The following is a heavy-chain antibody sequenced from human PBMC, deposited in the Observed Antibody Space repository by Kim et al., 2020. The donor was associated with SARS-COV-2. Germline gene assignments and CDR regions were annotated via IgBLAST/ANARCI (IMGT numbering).Heavy chain of an antibody. CDR3: ARDIEQPENAFDI. J-gene: IGHJ3*02. D-gene: IGHD6-13*01. V-gene: IGHV6-1*01. Sequence: YAVSVKSRITSNPDTSKNQFSLQLNSVTPEDTAVYYCARDIEQPENAFDIWGQGTMVTVSS.